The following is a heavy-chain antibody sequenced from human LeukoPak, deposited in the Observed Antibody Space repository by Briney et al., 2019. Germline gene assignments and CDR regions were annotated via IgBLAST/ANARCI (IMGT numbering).Heavy chain of an antibody. Sequence: SETLSLTCTVSGGSISSYYWSWIRQPPGKGLEWIGYIYYSGSTNYNPSLEGRVTISVDTSKNQFSLKLSSVTAADTAVYYCARHGGWRAFDIWGQGTMVTVSS. D-gene: IGHD2-15*01. V-gene: IGHV4-59*08. CDR2: IYYSGST. J-gene: IGHJ3*02. CDR1: GGSISSYY. CDR3: ARHGGWRAFDI.